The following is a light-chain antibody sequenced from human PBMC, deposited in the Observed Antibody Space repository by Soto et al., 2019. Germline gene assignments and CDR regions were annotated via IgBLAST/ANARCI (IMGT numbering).Light chain of an antibody. CDR3: NSYRTVSTYV. CDR2: DVG. Sequence: QSALTQPASVSGSPGQSITIACTGTSSDIGGYNFVSWHQQHPGKAPKLLIYDVGNRPSGVSNRFSGSKSGNTASLTISGLQAEDEAHYYCNSYRTVSTYVFGTGTKVTVL. J-gene: IGLJ1*01. CDR1: SSDIGGYNF. V-gene: IGLV2-14*01.